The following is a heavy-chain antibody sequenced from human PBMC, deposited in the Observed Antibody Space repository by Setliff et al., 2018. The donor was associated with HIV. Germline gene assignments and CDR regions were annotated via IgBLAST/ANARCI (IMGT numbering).Heavy chain of an antibody. CDR2: IIPMFGTA. CDR3: ARDFTGGDGYNFWDY. V-gene: IGHV1-69*13. Sequence: SVKVSCKASGATFSSYAISWVRQAPGQGLEWMGRIIPMFGTAIYAQKFQGRVTITADESTSTAYMELSSLRSEDTAVYYCARDFTGGDGYNFWDYWGQGTLVTVSS. CDR1: GATFSSYA. D-gene: IGHD3-3*01. J-gene: IGHJ4*02.